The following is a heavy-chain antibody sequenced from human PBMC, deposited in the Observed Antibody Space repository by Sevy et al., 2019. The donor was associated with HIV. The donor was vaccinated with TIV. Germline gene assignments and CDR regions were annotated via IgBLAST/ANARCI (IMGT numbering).Heavy chain of an antibody. CDR1: GFTFSSYA. J-gene: IGHJ4*02. V-gene: IGHV3-23*01. D-gene: IGHD6-13*01. CDR3: ARAIAAAAGF. Sequence: GGSLRLSCAASGFTFSSYAMSWVRQAPGKGLEWVSAISGSGGSTYYADSVKGRFTISRDNAKNLVYLQMNSLRPEDTGLYYCARAIAAAAGFWGQGTLVTVSS. CDR2: ISGSGGST.